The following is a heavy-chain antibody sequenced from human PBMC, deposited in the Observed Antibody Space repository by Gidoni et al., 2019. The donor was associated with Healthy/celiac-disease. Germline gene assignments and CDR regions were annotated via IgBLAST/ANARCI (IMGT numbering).Heavy chain of an antibody. V-gene: IGHV3-7*01. J-gene: IGHJ5*02. D-gene: IGHD6-19*01. CDR2: IKQDGSEK. Sequence: EVQLVESGGGLVQPGGSPRLSCAASGFTFSSYWMSWVRQAPGKGLEWVANIKQDGSEKYYVDSVKGRFTISRDNAKNSLYLQMNSLRAEDTAVYYCARGESNSVADPLEVGKFDPWGQGTLVTVSS. CDR3: ARGESNSVADPLEVGKFDP. CDR1: GFTFSSYW.